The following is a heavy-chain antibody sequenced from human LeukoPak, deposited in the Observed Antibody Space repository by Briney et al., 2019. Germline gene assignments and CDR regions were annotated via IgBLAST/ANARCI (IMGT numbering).Heavy chain of an antibody. CDR1: GGSISSSSYY. Sequence: PSETLSLTCTVSGGSISSSSYYWGWIRQPPGKGLEWIGSIYYSGSTYYNPSLKSRVTISVDTSKNQFSLKLSSVTAADTAVYYCARDHSGSYYQYYFDYWGQGTLVTVSS. D-gene: IGHD1-26*01. J-gene: IGHJ4*02. V-gene: IGHV4-39*07. CDR3: ARDHSGSYYQYYFDY. CDR2: IYYSGST.